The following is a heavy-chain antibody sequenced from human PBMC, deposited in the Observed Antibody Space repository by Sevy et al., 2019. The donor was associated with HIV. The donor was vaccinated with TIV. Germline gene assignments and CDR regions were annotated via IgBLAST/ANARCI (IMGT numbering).Heavy chain of an antibody. Sequence: GESLKISCAASGFTFGSYAMHWVRQAPGKGLEWLAFISYDGSRKYDADSVKGRFTISRDNSKNTLFMQVNSLRAEDTALYCCARERDRQALNVWGQGTMVTVSS. J-gene: IGHJ3*01. CDR1: GFTFGSYA. CDR3: ARERDRQALNV. CDR2: ISYDGSRK. V-gene: IGHV3-30-3*01.